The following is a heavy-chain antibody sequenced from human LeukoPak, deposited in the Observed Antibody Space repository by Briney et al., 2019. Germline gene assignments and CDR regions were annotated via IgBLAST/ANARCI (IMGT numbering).Heavy chain of an antibody. CDR1: RFTFSSYA. Sequence: PGGSLRLSCAASRFTFSSYAMSWVRQAPGKGLEWVSAISGSGGSTYYADSVKGRFTISRDNSKNTLYLQMNSLRAEDTAVYYCAKVPGIAVAGRFDYWGQGTLVTVSS. CDR3: AKVPGIAVAGRFDY. D-gene: IGHD6-19*01. J-gene: IGHJ4*02. CDR2: ISGSGGST. V-gene: IGHV3-23*01.